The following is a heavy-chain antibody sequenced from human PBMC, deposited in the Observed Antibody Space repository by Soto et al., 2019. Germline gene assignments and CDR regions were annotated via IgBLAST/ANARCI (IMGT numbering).Heavy chain of an antibody. CDR1: GFTFSNAW. Sequence: EVQLVESGGGLVKPGGSLRLSCAVSGFTFSNAWIMWVRQAPGKGLEWVGRIKSKSDGGITDYAAPVKGRFTISGDHSKNTLYLQMNSLKTEGTAVYYCTTQYYYASSGSRLNWGQGTLVNVSS. CDR3: TTQYYYASSGSRLN. D-gene: IGHD3-22*01. V-gene: IGHV3-15*01. CDR2: IKSKSDGGIT. J-gene: IGHJ4*02.